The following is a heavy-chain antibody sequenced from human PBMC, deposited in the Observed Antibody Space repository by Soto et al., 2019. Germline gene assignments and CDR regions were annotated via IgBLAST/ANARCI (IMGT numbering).Heavy chain of an antibody. Sequence: QVQLQPWGAGLLKPSETLSLTCAVYGGSFRSYYWSWIRQPPGKGLEWIGQINHYGSTDYNPSLKSRVTISVDTSKNHFSLRLSSVTAADTAMYYCATHCSSTSCYYTFDPWGQGTLVTVSS. CDR3: ATHCSSTSCYYTFDP. CDR2: INHYGST. D-gene: IGHD2-2*01. CDR1: GGSFRSYY. J-gene: IGHJ5*02. V-gene: IGHV4-34*01.